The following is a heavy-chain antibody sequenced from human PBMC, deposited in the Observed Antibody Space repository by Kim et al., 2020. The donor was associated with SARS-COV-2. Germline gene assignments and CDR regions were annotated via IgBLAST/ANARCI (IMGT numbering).Heavy chain of an antibody. Sequence: GGSLRLSCTASGFSFNAYWMSWVRQAPGKGLEWVANIKQDGSEKYYMDSVKGRFTISRDNAKNSLFLQINSLRPDDMAIYYCAGGPGWLMGDWGQGTRVTLS. CDR2: IKQDGSEK. V-gene: IGHV3-7*01. J-gene: IGHJ4*02. D-gene: IGHD3-10*01. CDR3: AGGPGWLMGD. CDR1: GFSFNAYW.